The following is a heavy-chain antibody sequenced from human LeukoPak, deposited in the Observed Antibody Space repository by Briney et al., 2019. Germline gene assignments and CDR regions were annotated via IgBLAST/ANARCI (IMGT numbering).Heavy chain of an antibody. Sequence: PSETLSLTCAVSGGSISSSNWWSWVRQPPGKGLEWIGEIYHSGSTNYNSSLKSRVTISVDKSKNRFSLKLSSVTAADTAVYYCASLIPKFGELGIDYWGQGTLVTVSS. D-gene: IGHD3-10*01. CDR1: GGSISSSNW. CDR2: IYHSGST. J-gene: IGHJ4*02. V-gene: IGHV4-4*02. CDR3: ASLIPKFGELGIDY.